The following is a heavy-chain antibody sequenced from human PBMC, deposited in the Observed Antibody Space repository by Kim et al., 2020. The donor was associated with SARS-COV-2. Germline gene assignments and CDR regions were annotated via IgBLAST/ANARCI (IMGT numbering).Heavy chain of an antibody. CDR3: AKGGYYGSGSYANFDY. V-gene: IGHV3-23*01. J-gene: IGHJ4*02. CDR2: ISGSGGST. CDR1: GFTFSSYA. Sequence: GGSLRLSCAASGFTFSSYAMSWVRQAPGKGLEWVSAISGSGGSTYYADSVKGRFTISRDNSKKTLYLQMNSLRAEDTAVYYCAKGGYYGSGSYANFDYWGQGTLVTVSS. D-gene: IGHD3-10*01.